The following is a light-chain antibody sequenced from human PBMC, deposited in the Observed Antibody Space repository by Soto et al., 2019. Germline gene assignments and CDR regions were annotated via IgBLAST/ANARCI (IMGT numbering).Light chain of an antibody. CDR2: GAS. J-gene: IGKJ1*01. CDR1: QSIGNY. CDR3: QQYGSSPET. V-gene: IGKV3-20*01. Sequence: EVVLSQSPATLSLSPGEGATHSSRPSQSIGNYLAWYQQKPGQAPRLLIYGASSRATGIPDRFSGSGSGTDFTLTISRLEPEDFAVYYCQQYGSSPETFGQGTKVDIK.